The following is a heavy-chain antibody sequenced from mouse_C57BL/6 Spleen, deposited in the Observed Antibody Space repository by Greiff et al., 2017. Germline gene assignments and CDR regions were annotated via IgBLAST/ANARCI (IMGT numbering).Heavy chain of an antibody. CDR3: ARQPDYGNYNWYFDV. CDR2: ISSGGSYT. Sequence: EVKLMESGGDLVKPGGSLKLSCAASGFTFSSYGMSWVRQTPDKRLEWVATISSGGSYTYYPDSVKGRFTISRDNAKNTLYLQMSSLKSEDTAMYYCARQPDYGNYNWYFDVWGTGTTVTVSS. CDR1: GFTFSSYG. D-gene: IGHD2-1*01. V-gene: IGHV5-6*01. J-gene: IGHJ1*03.